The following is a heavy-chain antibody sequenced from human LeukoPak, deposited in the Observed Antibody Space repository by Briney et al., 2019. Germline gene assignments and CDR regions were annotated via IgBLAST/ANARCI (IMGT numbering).Heavy chain of an antibody. CDR3: ARVKSPADFWSGYPKGRWFDP. V-gene: IGHV4-34*01. CDR1: GGSFSGYY. J-gene: IGHJ5*02. CDR2: INHSGST. D-gene: IGHD3-3*01. Sequence: SEXLSLTCAVYGGSFSGYYWSWIRQPPGKGLEWIGEINHSGSTNYNPSLKSRVTISVDTSKNQFSLKLSSVTAADTAVYYCARVKSPADFWSGYPKGRWFDPWGQGTLGTVSS.